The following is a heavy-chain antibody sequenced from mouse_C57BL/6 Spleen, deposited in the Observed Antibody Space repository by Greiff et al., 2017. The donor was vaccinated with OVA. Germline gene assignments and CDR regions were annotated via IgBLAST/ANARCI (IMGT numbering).Heavy chain of an antibody. J-gene: IGHJ2*01. Sequence: VKLVESGPELVKPGASVKISCKASGYAFSSSWMNWVKQRPGKGLAWIGRIYPGDGDTNSNGKFKGKATLTADKSSSTAYMQRSSLTSEDSAVYCCAREVYYFDYWGQGTTLTVSS. CDR2: IYPGDGDT. V-gene: IGHV1-82*01. CDR1: GYAFSSSW. CDR3: AREVYYFDY.